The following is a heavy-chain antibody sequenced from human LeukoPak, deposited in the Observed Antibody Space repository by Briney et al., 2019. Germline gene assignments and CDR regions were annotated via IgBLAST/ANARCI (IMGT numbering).Heavy chain of an antibody. D-gene: IGHD6-19*01. V-gene: IGHV5-51*01. Sequence: GESLRISCKGSGYPFTTYWIGWVRQMPGKGLEWMGVVYSGDSYTRYSPSFQGQVTISADKSISTAYLQWSSMKASDSAMYYCVRQGDGSGWLFHYWGQGTLVTVSS. CDR2: VYSGDSYT. J-gene: IGHJ4*02. CDR1: GYPFTTYW. CDR3: VRQGDGSGWLFHY.